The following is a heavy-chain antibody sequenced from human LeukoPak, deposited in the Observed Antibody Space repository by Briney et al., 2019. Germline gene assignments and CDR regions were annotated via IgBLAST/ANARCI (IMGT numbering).Heavy chain of an antibody. J-gene: IGHJ6*03. CDR3: ARDSGHYYMDV. CDR2: IKQDGSQK. Sequence: WGSLRLSCTTSGFTFRSYWMSWLRQAPGKGLEWVANIKQDGSQKYYVGSVKGRFTISRDNAKNSVSLEMNSLSAEDTAVYYCARDSGHYYMDVWGKGTTVTVSS. V-gene: IGHV3-7*01. CDR1: GFTFRSYW.